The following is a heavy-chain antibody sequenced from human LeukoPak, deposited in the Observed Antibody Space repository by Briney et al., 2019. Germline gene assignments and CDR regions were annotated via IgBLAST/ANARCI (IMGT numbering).Heavy chain of an antibody. J-gene: IGHJ4*02. Sequence: SETLSLTCTVSGGSLSNGGYSWSWIRQPPGKGLEWIGLIYHSGTTHYNPSLKSRLTFSLDKSKNQFSLKLTSVTAADTALYYCARNYYGSGSFYVHNWGQGTLVTVSS. CDR2: IYHSGTT. CDR1: GGSLSNGGYS. CDR3: ARNYYGSGSFYVHN. D-gene: IGHD3-10*01. V-gene: IGHV4-30-2*01.